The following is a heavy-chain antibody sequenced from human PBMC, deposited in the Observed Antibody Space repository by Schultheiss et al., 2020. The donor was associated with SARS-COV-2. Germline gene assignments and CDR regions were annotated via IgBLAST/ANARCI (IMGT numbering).Heavy chain of an antibody. D-gene: IGHD7-27*01. CDR2: ISGSGGST. Sequence: GGSLRLSCAASGFTVSSNYMSWVRQAPGKGLEWVSAISGSGGSTYYADSVKGRFTISRDNSKNTLYLQMNSLRAEDTAVYYCAKNLRLTGDDTSYYFDYWGQGTLVTVSS. CDR3: AKNLRLTGDDTSYYFDY. CDR1: GFTVSSNY. J-gene: IGHJ4*02. V-gene: IGHV3-23*01.